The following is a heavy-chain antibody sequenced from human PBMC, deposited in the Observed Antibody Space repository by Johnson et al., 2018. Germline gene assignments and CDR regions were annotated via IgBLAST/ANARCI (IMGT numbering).Heavy chain of an antibody. D-gene: IGHD3-22*01. CDR3: ARDSSWLLLHMDV. J-gene: IGHJ6*02. Sequence: QVQLVQSGGGVVQPGRSLRLSCAASGFTFSSYGMHWVRQAPGKGLEWVAVIWCDGSNKYYADSGKGRFTISRDNSKNTLYLQMNSLRAEDTAVYYCARDSSWLLLHMDVWGQGTTVTVSS. V-gene: IGHV3-33*01. CDR1: GFTFSSYG. CDR2: IWCDGSNK.